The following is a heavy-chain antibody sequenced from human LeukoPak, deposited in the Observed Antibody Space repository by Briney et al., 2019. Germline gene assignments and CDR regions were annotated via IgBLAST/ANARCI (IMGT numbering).Heavy chain of an antibody. CDR3: VKGTPTAAGIFDY. Sequence: GGSLRLSCAASGFTFYNYAMSWVRQSPGKGLEWVSAIKTSDDRTYYADSVRGRFTISRDNSKNTLYLQMSSLRAEDTAVYYCVKGTPTAAGIFDYWGQGTLVTVSS. J-gene: IGHJ4*02. V-gene: IGHV3-23*01. CDR1: GFTFYNYA. D-gene: IGHD6-13*01. CDR2: IKTSDDRT.